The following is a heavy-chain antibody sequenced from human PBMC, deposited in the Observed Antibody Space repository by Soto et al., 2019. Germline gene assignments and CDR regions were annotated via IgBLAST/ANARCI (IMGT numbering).Heavy chain of an antibody. CDR1: GGSFSGYY. D-gene: IGHD4-17*01. J-gene: IGHJ4*02. CDR3: ARAFTDYGDYVEDFDY. Sequence: QVQLQQWGAGLLKPSETLSLTCAVYGGSFSGYYWSWIRQPPGKGLEWIGEINHSGSTNYNPSLKSRVTISVDTSKNQFSLTLSSVTAADTAVYYCARAFTDYGDYVEDFDYWGQGTLVTVSS. CDR2: INHSGST. V-gene: IGHV4-34*01.